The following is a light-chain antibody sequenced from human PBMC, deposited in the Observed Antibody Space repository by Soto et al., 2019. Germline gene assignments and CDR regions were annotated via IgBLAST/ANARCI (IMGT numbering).Light chain of an antibody. CDR2: DTS. V-gene: IGKV3D-20*01. CDR3: QHYGSSPT. J-gene: IGKJ5*01. CDR1: QSINSNY. Sequence: EIVLTQSPATLSLSPGERATLSCGASQSINSNYLAWYQQKPGLAPRLVIYDTSRRAPGIPDRLTGSGSGTDFTLTISRLEPEDSAIYYCQHYGSSPTFGQGTRLEI.